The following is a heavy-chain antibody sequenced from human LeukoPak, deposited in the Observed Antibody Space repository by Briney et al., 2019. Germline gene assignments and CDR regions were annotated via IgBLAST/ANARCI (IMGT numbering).Heavy chain of an antibody. Sequence: ASVKGSCKASGYTFPRFYINWVRQATGQGLELIGWMNPNSGNTGYAQKFQGRVTMTRNTSISTAYMELSSLRSEDTAVYYCARASGEPYYYGMDVWGQGTTVTVSS. CDR2: MNPNSGNT. V-gene: IGHV1-8*01. D-gene: IGHD7-27*01. CDR3: ARASGEPYYYGMDV. CDR1: GYTFPRFY. J-gene: IGHJ6*02.